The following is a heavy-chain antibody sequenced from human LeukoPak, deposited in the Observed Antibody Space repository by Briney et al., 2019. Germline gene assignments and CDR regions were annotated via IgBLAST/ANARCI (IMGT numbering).Heavy chain of an antibody. CDR2: IYYSGST. V-gene: IGHV4-59*01. J-gene: IGHJ3*02. D-gene: IGHD3-22*01. Sequence: SETLSLTCTVSGGSISSYYWSWIRQPPGKGLEWIGYIYYSGSTNYNPSLKSRVTISVDTSKNQFSLKLSSVTAADTAVYYCAREVYDSSGYARFDIWGQGTMVTVSS. CDR1: GGSISSYY. CDR3: AREVYDSSGYARFDI.